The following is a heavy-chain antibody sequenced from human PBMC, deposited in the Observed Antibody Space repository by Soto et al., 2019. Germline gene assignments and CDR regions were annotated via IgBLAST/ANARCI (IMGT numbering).Heavy chain of an antibody. Sequence: PGGSLRLSGAASGFTFSSYAMSWVRQAPGKGLEWVSAISGSGCSTYYADSVKGRFTISRDNSKNTLYLQMNSLRAEDTAVYYCAKDLVPMVPHNWFDPWGQGTLVTVSS. J-gene: IGHJ5*02. CDR1: GFTFSSYA. V-gene: IGHV3-23*01. CDR2: ISGSGCST. CDR3: AKDLVPMVPHNWFDP. D-gene: IGHD3-10*01.